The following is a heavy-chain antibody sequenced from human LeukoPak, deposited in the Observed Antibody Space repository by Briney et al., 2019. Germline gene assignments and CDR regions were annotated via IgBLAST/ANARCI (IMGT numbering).Heavy chain of an antibody. D-gene: IGHD3-22*01. V-gene: IGHV3-72*01. J-gene: IGHJ4*02. CDR3: ARAGDYYSTGDC. Sequence: PGGSLRLSCAASGFILSDHYMDWVRQAPGKGLEWVGRTRNKDNRYTTGYAASVKGRFTISRDDSKNSLYLQMNSLKSEDTAVYYCARAGDYYSTGDCWGQGTLVTVSS. CDR2: TRNKDNRYTT. CDR1: GFILSDHY.